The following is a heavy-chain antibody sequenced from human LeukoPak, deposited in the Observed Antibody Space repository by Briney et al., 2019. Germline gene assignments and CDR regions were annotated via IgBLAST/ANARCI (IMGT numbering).Heavy chain of an antibody. J-gene: IGHJ3*02. D-gene: IGHD6-13*01. Sequence: GRSLRLSCAASGFTFSSYAMHWVRQAPGKGLEWVAVISYDGSNKYYADSVKGRFTISRDNSKNTLYLQMNSLRAEDTAVYYCARDPKTGIAALWAFDIWGQGTMVTASS. CDR1: GFTFSSYA. V-gene: IGHV3-30-3*01. CDR3: ARDPKTGIAALWAFDI. CDR2: ISYDGSNK.